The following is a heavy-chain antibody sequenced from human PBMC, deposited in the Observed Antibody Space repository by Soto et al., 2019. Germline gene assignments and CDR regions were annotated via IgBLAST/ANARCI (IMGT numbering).Heavy chain of an antibody. J-gene: IGHJ6*02. D-gene: IGHD4-4*01. Sequence: EVQLAESGGGLVQPGGSLRLSCAASGFTFSPYWMHWVRQAPGKGLVWVSRINPDGSSTNYADSVKGRFTISRDNAKNTLYLQMNSLRAVDTAVYYCGRGGSNSPSGMDVWGQGTTVTVSS. CDR1: GFTFSPYW. V-gene: IGHV3-74*01. CDR3: GRGGSNSPSGMDV. CDR2: INPDGSST.